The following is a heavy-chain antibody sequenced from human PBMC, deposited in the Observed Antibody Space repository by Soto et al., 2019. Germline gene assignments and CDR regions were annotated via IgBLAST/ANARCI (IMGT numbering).Heavy chain of an antibody. CDR1: GGSNSSSSYY. CDR3: ARLSVIPAANAGWFDP. V-gene: IGHV4-39*01. D-gene: IGHD2-2*01. J-gene: IGHJ5*02. CDR2: IYYSGST. Sequence: SETLSLTCTVSGGSNSSSSYYWGWIRQPPGKGLEWIGSIYYSGSTYYNPSLKSRVTISVDTSKNQFSLKLSSVTAADTAVYYCARLSVIPAANAGWFDPWGQGTLVTVSS.